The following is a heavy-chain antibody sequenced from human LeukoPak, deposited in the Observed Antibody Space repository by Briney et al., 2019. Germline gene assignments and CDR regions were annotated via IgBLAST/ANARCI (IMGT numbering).Heavy chain of an antibody. CDR1: GFTFSSYS. CDR2: ISSSSSYI. V-gene: IGHV3-21*01. J-gene: IGHJ4*02. D-gene: IGHD2-21*02. CDR3: ARDTYCGGDCYSD. Sequence: PGGSLRLSCAASGFTFSSYSMNWVRQAPGEGLEWGSSISSSSSYIYYADSVKGRFTISRDNAKNSLYLQRNSLRAEDTAVYYCARDTYCGGDCYSDWGQGTLVTVSS.